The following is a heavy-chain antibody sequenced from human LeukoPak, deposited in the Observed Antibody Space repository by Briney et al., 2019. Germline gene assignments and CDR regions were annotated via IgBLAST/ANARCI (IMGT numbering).Heavy chain of an antibody. D-gene: IGHD5-24*01. V-gene: IGHV3-7*01. J-gene: IGHJ3*02. Sequence: GGSLRLSCVGSGFSFRSHWVNWGRQSPGKGLEWVANIKPDGSDKYYVDSARGRFTVSRDNAKNSAFLQMNSLRAEDTAIYYCATISAQTFDIWGQGTLVSVSS. CDR3: ATISAQTFDI. CDR2: IKPDGSDK. CDR1: GFSFRSHW.